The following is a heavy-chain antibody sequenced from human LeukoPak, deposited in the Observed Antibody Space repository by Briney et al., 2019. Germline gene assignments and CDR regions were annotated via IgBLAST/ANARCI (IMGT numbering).Heavy chain of an antibody. D-gene: IGHD4-17*01. Sequence: PGGSLRLSCTASGFTFSAYAMMWVRQAPGKGPEWVSAIRGGGGSAFYADSVKGRFTISRDNSKYTLFLQMNSLRAEGTAVYYCARDPNGDYIGAFDMWGPGTMVTVSS. V-gene: IGHV3-23*01. CDR1: GFTFSAYA. J-gene: IGHJ3*02. CDR2: IRGGGGSA. CDR3: ARDPNGDYIGAFDM.